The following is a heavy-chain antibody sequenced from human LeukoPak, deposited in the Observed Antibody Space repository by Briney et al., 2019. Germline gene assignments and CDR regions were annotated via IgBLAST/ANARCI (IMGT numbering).Heavy chain of an antibody. CDR2: INAGNGNT. J-gene: IGHJ4*02. CDR3: ARVNSGWYSLVIDY. D-gene: IGHD6-19*01. Sequence: GASVKVSCKASGYTFTSYAMHWVRQAPGQRLEWMGWINAGNGNTKYSQKFQGRVTITRDASASTAYMELSSLRSEDTAVYYCARVNSGWYSLVIDYWGQGTLVTVSS. CDR1: GYTFTSYA. V-gene: IGHV1-3*01.